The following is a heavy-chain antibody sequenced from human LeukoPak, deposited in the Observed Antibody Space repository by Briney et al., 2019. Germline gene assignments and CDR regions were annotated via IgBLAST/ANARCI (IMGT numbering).Heavy chain of an antibody. CDR2: ISTYNGKT. CDR1: GYSFTSYG. J-gene: IGHJ4*02. CDR3: ARYHGSGRYHPFDY. D-gene: IGHD3-10*01. V-gene: IGHV1-18*01. Sequence: VASVKVSCKASGYSFTSYGIYWVRQAPGQGLELMGWISTYNGKTNYTQNLQGRVTMTTDSSTSTAYMELRSLRSDDTAIYYCARYHGSGRYHPFDYWGQGTLVTVSS.